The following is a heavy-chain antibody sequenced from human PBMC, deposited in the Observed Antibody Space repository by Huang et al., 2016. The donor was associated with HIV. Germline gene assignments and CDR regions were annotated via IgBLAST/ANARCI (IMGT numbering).Heavy chain of an antibody. CDR3: ARDTYYTDIWKRNDASFL. J-gene: IGHJ3*01. CDR1: GYDFGSYG. V-gene: IGHV1-18*01. D-gene: IGHD3-22*01. Sequence: QVQLVQSGGEVKQPGASVRVSCKASGYDFGSYGMSWVRQAPGQGVEWVGWIGSDSSDTRTAQKFQGRVTMTTDRSATTTYMELRSLRYDDTAVYYCARDTYYTDIWKRNDASFLWGQGTMITVYS. CDR2: IGSDSSDT.